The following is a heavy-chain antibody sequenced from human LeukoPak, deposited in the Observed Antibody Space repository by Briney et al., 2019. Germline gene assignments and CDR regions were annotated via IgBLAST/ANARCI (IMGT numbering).Heavy chain of an antibody. CDR2: IYPGDSDT. V-gene: IGHV5-51*01. J-gene: IGHJ6*02. CDR1: GYSFTSYW. Sequence: GESLKISCKGSGYSFTSYWIGWVRQMPGKGLEWMGIIYPGDSDTRYSPSFQGQVTISADKSINTAYLQWSSLKASDTAMYYCARCDIYCSGGSCYYYGMDVWGQGTTVTVSS. D-gene: IGHD2-15*01. CDR3: ARCDIYCSGGSCYYYGMDV.